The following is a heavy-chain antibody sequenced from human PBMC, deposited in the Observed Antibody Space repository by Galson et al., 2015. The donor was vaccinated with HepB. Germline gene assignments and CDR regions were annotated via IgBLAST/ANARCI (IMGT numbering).Heavy chain of an antibody. Sequence: SGGSISSPSYYWGWVRQPPGKGLEWIGNIFYNGKTYYNPSLKRRVTISLDTSKNQFSLKLSSVTAAHPAVYYCVREGALVELFDYWGQGTLVTVSS. V-gene: IGHV4-39*07. D-gene: IGHD3-10*01. CDR1: GGSISSPSYY. CDR3: VREGALVELFDY. J-gene: IGHJ4*02. CDR2: IFYNGKT.